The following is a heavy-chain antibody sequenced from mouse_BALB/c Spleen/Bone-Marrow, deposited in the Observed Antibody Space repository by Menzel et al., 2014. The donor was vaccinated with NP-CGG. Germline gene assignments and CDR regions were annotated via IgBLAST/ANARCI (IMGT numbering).Heavy chain of an antibody. CDR1: GYTFTDYN. Sequence: VHVKQSGPELVKPGASVRISCKASGYTFTDYNMDWVKQSHGKRLEWIGDINPNNGGTIYNQKFKGKATLTVDKSSSTAYMELRSLTSDDTAVYYCARAGYYTFFAYWGQGTLVTVST. J-gene: IGHJ3*01. CDR2: INPNNGGT. CDR3: ARAGYYTFFAY. D-gene: IGHD2-3*01. V-gene: IGHV1-18*01.